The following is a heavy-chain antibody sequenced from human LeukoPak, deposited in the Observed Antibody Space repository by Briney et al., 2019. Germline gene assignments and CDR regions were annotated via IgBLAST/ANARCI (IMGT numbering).Heavy chain of an antibody. CDR1: GYTFTSYD. Sequence: ASVEVSCKASGYTFTSYDINRVRQATGQGLEWMGWMNPNSGNTGYAQKFQGRVTMTRNTSISTAYMELSSLRSEDTAVYYCARGLYCSSTSCYWSTYYYYGMDVWGQGTTVTVSS. V-gene: IGHV1-8*01. D-gene: IGHD2-2*01. CDR2: MNPNSGNT. CDR3: ARGLYCSSTSCYWSTYYYYGMDV. J-gene: IGHJ6*02.